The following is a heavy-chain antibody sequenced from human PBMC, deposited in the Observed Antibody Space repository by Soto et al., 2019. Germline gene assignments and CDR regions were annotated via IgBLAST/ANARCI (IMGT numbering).Heavy chain of an antibody. D-gene: IGHD2-21*02. CDR2: INPSGGST. Sequence: ASVKVSCKASGYTFSNYYMHWVRQAPGQGLEWMGIINPSGGSTTCAQKFQNRVTMTRDTSTSTVYMELSSLRSEDTAVYYCARTSRCGGDCYEDAFDIWG. J-gene: IGHJ3*02. CDR3: ARTSRCGGDCYEDAFDI. V-gene: IGHV1-46*01. CDR1: GYTFSNYY.